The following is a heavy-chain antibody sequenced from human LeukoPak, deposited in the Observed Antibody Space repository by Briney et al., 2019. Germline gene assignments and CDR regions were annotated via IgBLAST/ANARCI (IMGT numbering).Heavy chain of an antibody. CDR3: ASSGLTGYRIDAFDI. J-gene: IGHJ3*02. Sequence: GGSLRLSCAASGFTFSDYYMSWIRQAPGKGLEWVSYISSSGSTIYYADSVKGRFTISRDNAKNSLYLQMNSLRAEDTVVYYCASSGLTGYRIDAFDIWGQGTMVTVSS. CDR1: GFTFSDYY. D-gene: IGHD3-9*01. CDR2: ISSSGSTI. V-gene: IGHV3-11*01.